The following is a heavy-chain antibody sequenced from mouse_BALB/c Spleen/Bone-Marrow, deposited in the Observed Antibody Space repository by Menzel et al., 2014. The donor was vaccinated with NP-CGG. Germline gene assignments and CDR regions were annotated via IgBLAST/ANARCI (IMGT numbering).Heavy chain of an antibody. V-gene: IGHV1-69*02. CDR3: TRGLYGKSGY. J-gene: IGHJ2*01. Sequence: QVQLQQSGAELVKPGASVKLSCKASGYTFTSYWMHWVKQRPGQGLEWIGEIDPSDSYTNYNQKFKGKATLTADKSSSTAYMQLSSLTSEDSAVYYCTRGLYGKSGYWGQGTTLTGSS. D-gene: IGHD2-1*01. CDR1: GYTFTSYW. CDR2: IDPSDSYT.